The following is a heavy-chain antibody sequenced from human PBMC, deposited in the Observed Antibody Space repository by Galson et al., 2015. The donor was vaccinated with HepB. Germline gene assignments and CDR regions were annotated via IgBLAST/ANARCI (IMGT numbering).Heavy chain of an antibody. J-gene: IGHJ6*02. D-gene: IGHD3-3*01. Sequence: SVKVSCKASGGTFSSYTISWVRQAPGQGLEWMGRIIPILGIANYAQKLQGRVTITADKSTSTAYMELSSLRSEDTAVYYCARDLYDFWSGYSLPSGMDVWGQGTTVTVSS. V-gene: IGHV1-69*04. CDR3: ARDLYDFWSGYSLPSGMDV. CDR1: GGTFSSYT. CDR2: IIPILGIA.